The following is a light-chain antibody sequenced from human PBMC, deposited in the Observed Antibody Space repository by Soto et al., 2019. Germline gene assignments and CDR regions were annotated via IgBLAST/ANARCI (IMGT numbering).Light chain of an antibody. J-gene: IGLJ1*01. CDR1: SSNIGSNY. CDR2: RNN. V-gene: IGLV1-47*01. CDR3: AAWDDSLSGQV. Sequence: QSVLTQPPSASGTPGQRVTISCSGSSSNIGSNYVYWYQPLPGTAPKLLIYRNNQRPSGVPDRVPASKSGTSASLAISGLRSEDEAEYYCAAWDDSLSGQVFGSGTKLTVL.